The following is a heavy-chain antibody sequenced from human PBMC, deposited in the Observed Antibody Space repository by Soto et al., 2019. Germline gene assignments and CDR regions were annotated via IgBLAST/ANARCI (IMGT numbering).Heavy chain of an antibody. Sequence: ASVKVSCKASGYTFTGYYMHWVRQAPGQGLEWMGWINHNSGDTNYAQKFQGRVIMTRDTSISTAYMELSGLRSDDTAVYYCARGFYYDSGYWAAFDISGQGTMVTFSS. J-gene: IGHJ3*02. D-gene: IGHD3-22*01. V-gene: IGHV1-2*02. CDR1: GYTFTGYY. CDR3: ARGFYYDSGYWAAFDI. CDR2: INHNSGDT.